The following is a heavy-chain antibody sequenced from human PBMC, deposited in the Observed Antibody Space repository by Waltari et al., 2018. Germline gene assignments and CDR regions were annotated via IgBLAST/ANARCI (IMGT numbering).Heavy chain of an antibody. D-gene: IGHD3-10*01. Sequence: EVQLLESGGGLVQPGGSLRLSCAASGFTFSSYAMSWVRPAPGKGLEWGAVSYSGGSTYYDDSLKGRFTISRDNSKNTLYLQMNSLRAEDTAVYYCAKAINYYGSGSAIDYWGQGTLVTVSS. CDR1: GFTFSSYA. J-gene: IGHJ4*02. CDR2: SYSGGST. CDR3: AKAINYYGSGSAIDY. V-gene: IGHV3-23*03.